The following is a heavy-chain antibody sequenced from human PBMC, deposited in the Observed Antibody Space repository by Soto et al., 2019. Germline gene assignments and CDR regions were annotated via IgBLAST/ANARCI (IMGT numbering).Heavy chain of an antibody. Sequence: SETLSLTCTASNGSISSGDYHWSWIRQPPGKGLEWIGYIFYSGRTYYNPSLRSRVTVSVDKSKNQFSLRLSSVTVADTAVYYCARDNYGDYDYYFDYWGQGTLVTVSS. D-gene: IGHD4-17*01. J-gene: IGHJ4*02. V-gene: IGHV4-30-4*01. CDR2: IFYSGRT. CDR3: ARDNYGDYDYYFDY. CDR1: NGSISSGDYH.